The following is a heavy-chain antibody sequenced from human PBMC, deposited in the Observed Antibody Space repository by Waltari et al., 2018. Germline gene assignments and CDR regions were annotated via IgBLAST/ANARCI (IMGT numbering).Heavy chain of an antibody. CDR1: GGSIRSRSYY. D-gene: IGHD5-12*01. V-gene: IGHV4-39*01. CDR3: VRHWKRNGYRFDP. CDR2: IYYSGST. Sequence: QLQLQESGPGLVKPSETLSLTCIVSGGSIRSRSYYWGWIRQSPGKGLEWIGSIYYSGSTYYNPTLESRVTILGDTSKNQLSLKLTSVTAADTAVYYCVRHWKRNGYRFDPWGQGTLVTVSS. J-gene: IGHJ5*02.